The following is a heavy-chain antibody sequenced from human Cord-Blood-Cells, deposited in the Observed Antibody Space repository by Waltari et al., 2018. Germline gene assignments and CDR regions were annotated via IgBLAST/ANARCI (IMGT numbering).Heavy chain of an antibody. CDR1: GFTFSGSA. J-gene: IGHJ4*02. CDR3: TFMITFGGVIVDY. Sequence: EVQLVESGGGLVQPGGSLKLSCAASGFTFSGSAMHWVAEASGKGLEWVGRIRSKANSYATAYAASVKGRFTISRDDSKNTAYLQMNSLKTEDTAVYYCTFMITFGGVIVDYWGQGTLVTVSS. D-gene: IGHD3-16*02. V-gene: IGHV3-73*02. CDR2: IRSKANSYAT.